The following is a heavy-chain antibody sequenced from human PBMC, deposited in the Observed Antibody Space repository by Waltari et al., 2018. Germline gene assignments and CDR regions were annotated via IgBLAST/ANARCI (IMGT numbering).Heavy chain of an antibody. CDR1: GFTFDDYA. V-gene: IGHV3-9*03. CDR2: ISWNSGSI. CDR3: AKAIGRAAAGTPFDY. J-gene: IGHJ4*02. D-gene: IGHD6-13*01. Sequence: EVQLVESGGGLVQPGRSLRLSCAASGFTFDDYAMHWVRQAPGKGLEWVSGISWNSGSIGYADSVKGRFTISRDNAKNSLYLPMNSLRAEDMALYYCAKAIGRAAAGTPFDYWGQGTLVTVSS.